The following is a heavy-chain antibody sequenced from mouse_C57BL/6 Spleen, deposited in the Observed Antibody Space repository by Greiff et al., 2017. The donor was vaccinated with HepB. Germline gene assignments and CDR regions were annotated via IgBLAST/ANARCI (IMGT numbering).Heavy chain of an antibody. D-gene: IGHD1-1*01. CDR3: ARGGYYGSSYDYAMDY. Sequence: SGPELVKPGASVKIPCKASGYTFTDYNMDWVKQSHGKSLEWIGDINPNNGGTIYNQKFKGKATLTVDKSSSTAYMELRSLTSEDTAVYYCARGGYYGSSYDYAMDYWGQGTSVTVSS. CDR2: INPNNGGT. CDR1: GYTFTDYN. J-gene: IGHJ4*01. V-gene: IGHV1-18*01.